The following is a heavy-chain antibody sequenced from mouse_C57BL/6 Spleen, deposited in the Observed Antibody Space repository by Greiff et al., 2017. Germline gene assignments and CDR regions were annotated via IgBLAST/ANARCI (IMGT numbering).Heavy chain of an antibody. D-gene: IGHD1-1*01. CDR3: APHYYGSKPHYYAMDD. V-gene: IGHV1-82*01. CDR1: GYAFSSSW. J-gene: IGHJ4*01. Sequence: QVQLQQSGPELVKPGASVKISCKASGYAFSSSWMNWVKQRPGKGLEWIGRIYPGDGDTNYNGKFKGKATLTADKSSSTAYMQLSSLTSEDSAVXFCAPHYYGSKPHYYAMDDWGQGTSVTVSS. CDR2: IYPGDGDT.